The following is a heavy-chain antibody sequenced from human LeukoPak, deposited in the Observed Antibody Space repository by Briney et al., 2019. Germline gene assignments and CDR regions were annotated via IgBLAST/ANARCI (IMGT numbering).Heavy chain of an antibody. CDR3: ARAGAPYGSGNYYNSDV. J-gene: IGHJ6*02. V-gene: IGHV4-59*01. CDR2: IHHSGGA. CDR1: GASISSYY. Sequence: SETLSLTCTVSGASISSYYWSWIRQPPGKGLEWIGYIHHSGGASYNPPLKSRVTISVDTSKNQFSLKLSSVTTADTAVYYCARAGAPYGSGNYYNSDVWGQGTTVTVSS. D-gene: IGHD3-10*01.